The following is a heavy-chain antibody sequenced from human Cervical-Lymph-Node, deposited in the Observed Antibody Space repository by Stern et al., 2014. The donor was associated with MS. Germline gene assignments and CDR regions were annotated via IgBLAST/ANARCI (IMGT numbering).Heavy chain of an antibody. Sequence: VQLVEPGGGLVKPGGSLRLSCAASGFTFSSYSMNWVRQAPGKGLEWVSSISSSSSYIYYADSVKGRFTISRDNAKNSLYLQMNSLRAEDTAVYYCARVPGLVNYYYYGMDVWGQGTTVTVSS. J-gene: IGHJ6*02. CDR2: ISSSSSYI. D-gene: IGHD1-14*01. V-gene: IGHV3-21*01. CDR1: GFTFSSYS. CDR3: ARVPGLVNYYYYGMDV.